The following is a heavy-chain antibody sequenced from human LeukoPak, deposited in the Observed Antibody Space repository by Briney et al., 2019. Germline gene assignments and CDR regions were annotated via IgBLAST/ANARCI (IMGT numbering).Heavy chain of an antibody. CDR1: GFTFSSYW. CDR2: IKQDGSEK. D-gene: IGHD3-10*01. Sequence: PGGSLRLSCAASGFTFSSYWMSWVRQAPGKGLEWVANIKQDGSEKYYVDSVKGRFTISRDNAKNSLYLQMNSLRAEDTAVYYCAGGGSGSYYRGIDYWGQGTLVTVSS. CDR3: AGGGSGSYYRGIDY. V-gene: IGHV3-7*01. J-gene: IGHJ4*02.